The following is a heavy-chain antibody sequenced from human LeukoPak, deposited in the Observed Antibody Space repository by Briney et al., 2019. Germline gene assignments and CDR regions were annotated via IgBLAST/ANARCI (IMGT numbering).Heavy chain of an antibody. CDR3: ARDLATTSLYY. J-gene: IGHJ4*02. CDR2: IFPLLDMT. CDR1: ESSFMNHA. D-gene: IGHD1-14*01. V-gene: IGHV1-69*04. Sequence: ASVNVSCKASESSFMNHAIYWVRQAPGQGLEWMGKIFPLLDMTVYAQRFQGRVTFTADKSTNTAYMYLSSLRSDDTAVYFCARDLATTSLYYWGQGTLVTVSS.